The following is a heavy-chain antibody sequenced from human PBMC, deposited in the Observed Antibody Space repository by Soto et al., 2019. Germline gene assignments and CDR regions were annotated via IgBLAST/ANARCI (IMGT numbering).Heavy chain of an antibody. CDR2: MNPGSGDT. CDR1: GYTFTNND. J-gene: IGHJ5*02. Sequence: ASVKVSCKASGYTFTNNDVSWVREATGQGLEWMGWMNPGSGDTGYAQKFQGRVTMTRDISIATAYMELNSLTSEDTAIYYCARMESFGSLNWFDPWGQGTLVTVSS. CDR3: ARMESFGSLNWFDP. V-gene: IGHV1-8*02. D-gene: IGHD5-18*01.